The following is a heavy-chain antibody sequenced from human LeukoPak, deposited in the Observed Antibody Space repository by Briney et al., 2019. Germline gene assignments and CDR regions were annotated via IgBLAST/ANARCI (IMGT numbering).Heavy chain of an antibody. D-gene: IGHD3-10*01. CDR1: GFTFSSYA. V-gene: IGHV3-23*01. J-gene: IGHJ4*02. CDR2: ISGSGGST. CDR3: AKDERKLWFGELTYYFDY. Sequence: PGGSLRLSCAASGFTFSSYAMSWVRQAPGKGLEWVSAISGSGGSTYYADSVKGRFTISRDNSKNTPDLQMNSLRAEDTAVYYCAKDERKLWFGELTYYFDYWGQGTLVTVSS.